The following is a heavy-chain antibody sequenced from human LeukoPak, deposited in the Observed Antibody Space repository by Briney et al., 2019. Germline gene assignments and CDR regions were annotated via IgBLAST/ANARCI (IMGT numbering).Heavy chain of an antibody. CDR2: ISAYNGNT. CDR1: GYTFTSYG. V-gene: IGHV1-18*01. J-gene: IGHJ5*02. Sequence: ASVKVSCKASGYTFTSYGISWVRQAPGQGLEWMGWISAYNGNTNYAQKFQGRVTITTDESTSTAYMELSSLRSGDTAVYYCARAVVGMDIVVVPAAHNWFDPWGQGTLVTVSS. CDR3: ARAVVGMDIVVVPAAHNWFDP. D-gene: IGHD2-2*03.